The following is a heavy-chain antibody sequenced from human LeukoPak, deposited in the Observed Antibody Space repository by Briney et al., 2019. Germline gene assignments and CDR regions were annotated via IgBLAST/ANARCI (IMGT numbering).Heavy chain of an antibody. CDR3: AREDGGSGWY. CDR1: EFTFSSYS. J-gene: IGHJ4*02. V-gene: IGHV3-21*01. CDR2: IGSNTEYS. Sequence: GGSLRLSCAASEFTFSSYSMNWVRQAPGKGLEWVSSIGSNTEYSYYADSVKGRFSISRDNAKNSLYLQMNSLRDEDTAVYYCAREDGGSGWYWGQGTLVTVSS. D-gene: IGHD6-19*01.